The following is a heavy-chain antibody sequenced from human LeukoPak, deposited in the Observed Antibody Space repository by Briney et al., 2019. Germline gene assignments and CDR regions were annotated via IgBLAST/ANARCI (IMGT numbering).Heavy chain of an antibody. D-gene: IGHD6-13*01. Sequence: GGSLRLSGAASGFTFSSYSMNWVRQAPGKGLEWVSSISSSSSYIYYADSVKGRFTISRDNAKNSLYLQMNSLRAEDTAVYYCARDYGSSGPRRRGYWGQGTLVTVSS. CDR1: GFTFSSYS. CDR2: ISSSSSYI. V-gene: IGHV3-21*01. CDR3: ARDYGSSGPRRRGY. J-gene: IGHJ4*02.